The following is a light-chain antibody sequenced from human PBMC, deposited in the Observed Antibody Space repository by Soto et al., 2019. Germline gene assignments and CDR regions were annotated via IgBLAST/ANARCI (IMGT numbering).Light chain of an antibody. V-gene: IGKV3-11*01. CDR2: DAF. CDR1: QRVSSY. Sequence: EIVLTQSPATLSLSPGERATLSCRASQRVSSYLAWYQQKPGQAPRLLIYDAFNRATGIPARFSGSGSGTDFTLTISSLEPEDFAVYYCQQRSNWPPIFTFGPGTKVDIK. J-gene: IGKJ3*01. CDR3: QQRSNWPPIFT.